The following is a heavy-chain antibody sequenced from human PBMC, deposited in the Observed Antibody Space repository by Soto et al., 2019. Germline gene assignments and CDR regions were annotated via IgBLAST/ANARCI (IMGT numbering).Heavy chain of an antibody. CDR2: IIPIFGTA. V-gene: IGHV1-69*13. D-gene: IGHD2-15*01. J-gene: IGHJ5*02. CDR1: GGTFSSYA. CDR3: ARTPIEPNWFDP. Sequence: SVKVSCKAAGGTFSSYAISWVRQAPGQGLEWMGGIIPIFGTANYAQKFQGRVTITADESTSTAYMELSSLRSEDTAVYYCARTPIEPNWFDPWVQGTLVTVSS.